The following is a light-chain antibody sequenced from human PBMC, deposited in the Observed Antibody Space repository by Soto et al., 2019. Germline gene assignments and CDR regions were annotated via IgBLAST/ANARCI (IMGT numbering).Light chain of an antibody. CDR2: EVT. CDR1: SSDVGGYNY. Sequence: QSALTQPASVSGSPGQSITISCTGTSSDVGGYNYVSWYQQHPGKAPKLIIYEVTNRPSGISYRFSGSKSGNTASLTNSGLQAEDEADYYCSSHTSSNTRVFGTGTKLTVL. V-gene: IGLV2-14*01. CDR3: SSHTSSNTRV. J-gene: IGLJ1*01.